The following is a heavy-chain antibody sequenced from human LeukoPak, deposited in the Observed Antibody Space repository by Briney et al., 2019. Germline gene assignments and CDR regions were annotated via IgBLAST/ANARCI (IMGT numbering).Heavy chain of an antibody. CDR1: GFTFNTYT. Sequence: GGSLRLSCAASGFTFNTYTMNWVRQAPGKGLEWVSYISGSSGIIDYADSVRGRFTISRDNAKNSLYLQMNSLRAEDTAVYYCAREGVNSPDDTFDVWGQGTMVTVSS. CDR2: ISGSSGII. J-gene: IGHJ3*01. D-gene: IGHD3-3*01. V-gene: IGHV3-48*01. CDR3: AREGVNSPDDTFDV.